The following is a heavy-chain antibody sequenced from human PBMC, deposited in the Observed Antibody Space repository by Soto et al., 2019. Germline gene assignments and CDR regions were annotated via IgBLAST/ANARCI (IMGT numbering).Heavy chain of an antibody. CDR3: ARPYCSGGSCYSVGYNWFDP. CDR2: IYYSGST. V-gene: IGHV4-39*01. J-gene: IGHJ5*02. Sequence: SETLSLTCTVSGGSISSSSYYWGWIRQPPGKGLEWIGSIYYSGSTYYNPSLKSRVTISVDTSKNQFSLKLSSVTAADTAVYYCARPYCSGGSCYSVGYNWFDPWGQGTLVTVSS. CDR1: GGSISSSSYY. D-gene: IGHD2-15*01.